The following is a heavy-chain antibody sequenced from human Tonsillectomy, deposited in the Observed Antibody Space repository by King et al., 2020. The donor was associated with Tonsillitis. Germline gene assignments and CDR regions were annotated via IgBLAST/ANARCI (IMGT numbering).Heavy chain of an antibody. Sequence: VQLLESGGGLVQPGGSLRLSCAASGFTFSSYAMSWVRQAPGKGLEWVSAISGSGSSPYYADSVKGRFTISRDNSKNTLFLQMNSLRAEDTAVYYCAKETYYYDTSGQGLDYWGQGTLVTVSS. J-gene: IGHJ4*02. CDR1: GFTFSSYA. CDR2: ISGSGSSP. D-gene: IGHD3-22*01. CDR3: AKETYYYDTSGQGLDY. V-gene: IGHV3-23*01.